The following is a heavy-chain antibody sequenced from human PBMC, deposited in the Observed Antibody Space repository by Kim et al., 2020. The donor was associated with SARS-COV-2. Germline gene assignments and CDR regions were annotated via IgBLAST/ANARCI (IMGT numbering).Heavy chain of an antibody. CDR1: GFTFDDYG. Sequence: GGSLRLSCAASGFTFDDYGMSWVRQAPGKGLEWVSGINWNGGSTGYADSVKGRFTISRDNAKNSLYLQMNSLRAEDTALYHCARDKGGSYTGGMDVWGQGTTVTVSS. CDR3: ARDKGGSYTGGMDV. J-gene: IGHJ6*02. CDR2: INWNGGST. V-gene: IGHV3-20*01. D-gene: IGHD1-26*01.